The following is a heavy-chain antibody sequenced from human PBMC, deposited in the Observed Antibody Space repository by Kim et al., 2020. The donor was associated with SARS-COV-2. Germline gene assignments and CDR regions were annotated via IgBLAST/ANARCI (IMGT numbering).Heavy chain of an antibody. CDR2: ISYDGSNK. D-gene: IGHD6-13*01. J-gene: IGHJ5*02. Sequence: GGSLRLSCAASGFTFSSYAMHWVRQAPGKGLEWVAVISYDGSNKYYIDSVKGRFTISRDNSKNTLYLQMNSPRVEDTAVYYCAREASSSWVARINWFDPWGQGTLVTVSS. CDR3: AREASSSWVARINWFDP. V-gene: IGHV3-30*04. CDR1: GFTFSSYA.